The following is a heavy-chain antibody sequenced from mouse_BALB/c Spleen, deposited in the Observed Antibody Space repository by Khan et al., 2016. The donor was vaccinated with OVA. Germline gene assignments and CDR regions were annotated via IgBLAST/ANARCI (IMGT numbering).Heavy chain of an antibody. Sequence: QVQLKQSGAELVKPGTSVKLSCKASGYTFTSYDINWVRQRPEQGLDWIGWIFPGDGSTKYNEKFKGKATLTTDKSSSTAYMQLSRLTSEDSAVYFCGRGGYGGFAYWGQGTLVTVSA. D-gene: IGHD2-14*01. CDR2: IFPGDGST. V-gene: IGHV1-85*01. CDR3: GRGGYGGFAY. J-gene: IGHJ3*01. CDR1: GYTFTSYD.